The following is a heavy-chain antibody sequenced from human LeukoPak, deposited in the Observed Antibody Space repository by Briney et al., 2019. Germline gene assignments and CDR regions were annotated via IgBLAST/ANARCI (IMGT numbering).Heavy chain of an antibody. J-gene: IGHJ4*02. CDR3: ARDRAMVFDY. CDR1: GFSFSSYA. CDR2: ISGSGDNT. Sequence: HTGGSLRLSCAASGFSFSSYAMSWVRQAPGKGGEWVSSISGSGDNTYYAESVKGRFTISRDNSKNTLYLQMNSLRAEDTAVYYCARDRAMVFDYWGQGTLVTVSS. V-gene: IGHV3-23*01. D-gene: IGHD5-18*01.